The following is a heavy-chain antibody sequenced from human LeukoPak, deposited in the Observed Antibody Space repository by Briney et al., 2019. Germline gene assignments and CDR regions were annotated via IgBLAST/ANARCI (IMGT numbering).Heavy chain of an antibody. CDR2: MYYSGST. J-gene: IGHJ6*02. Sequence: SETLSLTCTVSGGSISSYYWSWIRQPPGKGLEWIGYMYYSGSTNYNASLKSRVTISVDTSKNQFSLNLRSVTAADTAVYHCARLRDYYYNYAMDVWGQGTTVTVSS. CDR3: ARLRDYYYNYAMDV. CDR1: GGSISSYY. V-gene: IGHV4-59*08. D-gene: IGHD3-10*01.